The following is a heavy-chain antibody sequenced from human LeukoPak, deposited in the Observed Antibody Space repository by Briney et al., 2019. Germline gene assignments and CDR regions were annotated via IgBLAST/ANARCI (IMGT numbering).Heavy chain of an antibody. J-gene: IGHJ4*02. V-gene: IGHV3-48*03. CDR3: AKSLRFEDYTNLSFDY. CDR2: ISSSGSTI. CDR1: GFTLSSYE. Sequence: GGSLRLSCAASGFTLSSYEMNWVRQAPGKGVEWVSYISSSGSTIYYADSVKGRFTIFRDNSKNTLYLQMNILRAEDTAIYYCAKSLRFEDYTNLSFDYWGQGTLVTVSS. D-gene: IGHD3-10*01.